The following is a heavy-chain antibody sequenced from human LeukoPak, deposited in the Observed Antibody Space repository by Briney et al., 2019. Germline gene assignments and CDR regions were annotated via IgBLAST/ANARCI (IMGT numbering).Heavy chain of an antibody. J-gene: IGHJ6*02. V-gene: IGHV3-30*03. D-gene: IGHD3-3*01. CDR1: GFTFSSYG. Sequence: GGSLRLSCAASGFTFSSYGMHWVRQAPGKGLEWVAVISYDGSNKYYADSVKGRFTISRDNSKNTLYLQMNSLRAEDTAVYYCARDNAVLRFLEWLPAYYYGMDVWGQGTTVTVSS. CDR3: ARDNAVLRFLEWLPAYYYGMDV. CDR2: ISYDGSNK.